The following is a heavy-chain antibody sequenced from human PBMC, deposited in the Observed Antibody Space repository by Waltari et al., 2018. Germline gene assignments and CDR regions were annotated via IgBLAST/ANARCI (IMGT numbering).Heavy chain of an antibody. CDR2: ISSTGSPI. V-gene: IGHV3-21*02. CDR3: ARDYYDSSGFDY. J-gene: IGHJ4*02. CDR1: GFAFNTFT. Sequence: EVQLVESGGGLVKPGGSLGLSGAASGFAFNTFTMNWVRQAPGKGLEWVSSISSTGSPIYYIDSVRGRFTISRDNAQNSLYLQMNSLRAGDTAVYYCARDYYDSSGFDYWGQGTLVTVSS. D-gene: IGHD3-22*01.